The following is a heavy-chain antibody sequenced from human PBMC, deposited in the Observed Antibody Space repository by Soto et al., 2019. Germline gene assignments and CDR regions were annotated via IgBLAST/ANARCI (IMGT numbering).Heavy chain of an antibody. CDR2: IYYSGST. V-gene: IGHV4-59*01. CDR1: GGSISSYY. CDR3: ARDVGIAVSGWFDP. Sequence: ETLSLTCTVSGGSISSYYWSWIRQPPGKGLEWIGYIYYSGSTNYNPSLKSRVTISVDTSKNQFSLKLSSVTAADTAVYYCARDVGIAVSGWFDPWGQGTLVTVSS. J-gene: IGHJ5*02. D-gene: IGHD6-19*01.